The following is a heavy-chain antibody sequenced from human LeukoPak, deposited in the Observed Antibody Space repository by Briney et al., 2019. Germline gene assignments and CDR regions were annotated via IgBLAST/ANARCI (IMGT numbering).Heavy chain of an antibody. CDR3: ARLQKIGRFGEKSYYYYYGMDV. Sequence: PSETLSLTCTVSGGSISSYYWSWIRQPPGKGLEWIGCIYYSGSTNYNPSLKSRVTISVDTSKNQFSLKLSSVTAADTAVYYCARLQKIGRFGEKSYYYYYGMDVWGQGTTVTVSS. V-gene: IGHV4-59*08. CDR1: GGSISSYY. J-gene: IGHJ6*02. D-gene: IGHD3-10*01. CDR2: IYYSGST.